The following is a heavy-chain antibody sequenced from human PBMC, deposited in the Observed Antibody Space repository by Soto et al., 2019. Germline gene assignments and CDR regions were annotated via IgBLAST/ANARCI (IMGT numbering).Heavy chain of an antibody. CDR1: GGSINRGGYY. J-gene: IGHJ4*02. D-gene: IGHD2-21*02. V-gene: IGHV4-31*03. Sequence: QVQLQESGPGLGKPSQTLSLTCTVSGGSINRGGYYWTWIRQHPGKGLEWIGSVYYSGSTNYNPSLKSRVTISVDTSKHQFSLKLSSVSAADTAVYYCARGAGGNFYFDYWGQGTLVTVSS. CDR3: ARGAGGNFYFDY. CDR2: VYYSGST.